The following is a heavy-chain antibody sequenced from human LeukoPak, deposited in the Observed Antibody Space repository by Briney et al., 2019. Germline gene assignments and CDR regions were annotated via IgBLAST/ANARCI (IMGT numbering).Heavy chain of an antibody. CDR2: IYYSGST. Sequence: SETLSLTCTVSGGSISSYYWSWIRQPPGKGLEWIGYIYYSGSTNYNPSLKSRVAISVDTSENQFSLKLSSVTAADTAVYYCARRPGGYWYFDLWGRGTLVTVSS. V-gene: IGHV4-59*01. J-gene: IGHJ2*01. D-gene: IGHD3-16*01. CDR3: ARRPGGYWYFDL. CDR1: GGSISSYY.